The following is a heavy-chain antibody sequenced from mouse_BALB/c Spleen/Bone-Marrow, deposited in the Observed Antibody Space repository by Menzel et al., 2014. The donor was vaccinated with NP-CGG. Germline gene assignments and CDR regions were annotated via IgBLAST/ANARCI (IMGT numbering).Heavy chain of an antibody. V-gene: IGHV1-18*01. Sequence: LEESGPELVKPGASMKISCKASGYSFTGYTMNWVKQSHGKNLEWIGLINPYNGGTNYNQKFKGKATLTVDKSSSTAYMELLSLTSEDSAVYYCARDYYGFSYGFAYWGQGTLVTVSA. D-gene: IGHD1-1*01. CDR1: GYSFTGYT. CDR3: ARDYYGFSYGFAY. J-gene: IGHJ3*01. CDR2: INPYNGGT.